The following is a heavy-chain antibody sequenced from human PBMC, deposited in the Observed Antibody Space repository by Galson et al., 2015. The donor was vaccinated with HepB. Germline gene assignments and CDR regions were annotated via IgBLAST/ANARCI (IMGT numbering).Heavy chain of an antibody. Sequence: SVKVSCKASGGTFSSYAISWVRQAPGQGLEWKGGIIPIFGIANYAQKFQGRVTITADKSTSTAYMELSSLRSEDTAVYYCARVDDFPDYYYYYGMDVWGQGTTVTVSS. D-gene: IGHD3-3*01. J-gene: IGHJ6*02. CDR2: IIPIFGIA. CDR1: GGTFSSYA. V-gene: IGHV1-69*10. CDR3: ARVDDFPDYYYYYGMDV.